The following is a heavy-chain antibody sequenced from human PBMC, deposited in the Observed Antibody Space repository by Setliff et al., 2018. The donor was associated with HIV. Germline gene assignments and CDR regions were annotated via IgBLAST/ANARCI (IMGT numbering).Heavy chain of an antibody. Sequence: SETLSLTCAVYGGSSSGYYWSWIRQPPGKGLEWIGEINHSGTTNYNPSLKSRVTISMDTSKNQFSLKLTSVTAADTSVYYCARYGPDTYQPLWSFGVWGRGTMVTVSS. CDR2: INHSGTT. J-gene: IGHJ2*01. V-gene: IGHV4-34*01. CDR3: ARYGPDTYQPLWSFGV. CDR1: GGSSSGYY. D-gene: IGHD3-10*01.